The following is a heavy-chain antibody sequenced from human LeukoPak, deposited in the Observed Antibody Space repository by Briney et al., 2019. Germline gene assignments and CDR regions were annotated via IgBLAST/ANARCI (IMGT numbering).Heavy chain of an antibody. Sequence: GPSVKVSCKASGGTFSSYAISWVRQAPGQGLEWMGRIIPIFGTANYAQKFQGRVTITTDESTSTAYMELSSLRFEDTAVYSCARTYGDNSFNYWGQGTLVTVSS. D-gene: IGHD4-23*01. CDR3: ARTYGDNSFNY. V-gene: IGHV1-69*05. CDR1: GGTFSSYA. CDR2: IIPIFGTA. J-gene: IGHJ4*02.